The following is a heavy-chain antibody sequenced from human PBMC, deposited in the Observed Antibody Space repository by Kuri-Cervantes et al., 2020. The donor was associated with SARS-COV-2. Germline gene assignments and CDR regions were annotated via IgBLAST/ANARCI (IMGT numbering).Heavy chain of an antibody. CDR1: GYTFTSYG. V-gene: IGHV1-69*13. CDR3: ARGGDYSYYYYGMDV. Sequence: SVKVSCKASGYTFTSYGISWVRQAPGQGLEWMGGIIPIFGTANYAQKFQGRVTITADESTSTAYMELSSLRSEDTAVYYCARGGDYSYYYYGMDVWGQGTTVTVSS. CDR2: IIPIFGTA. J-gene: IGHJ6*02. D-gene: IGHD4-17*01.